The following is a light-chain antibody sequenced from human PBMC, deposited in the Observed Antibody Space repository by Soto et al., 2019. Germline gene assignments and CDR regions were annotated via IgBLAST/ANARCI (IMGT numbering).Light chain of an antibody. V-gene: IGKV4-1*01. CDR1: PSVLSSADNKNY. Sequence: DFVMTQSPDSLAVSLGERATINCKSSPSVLSSADNKNYLAWSQQKPGQPPRLLIYWASTRESGVPDRFSGSGSGTAFTLNISSVQAEDVEVYDCHQYYSCPLTFGGGTRVEIK. CDR3: HQYYSCPLT. CDR2: WAS. J-gene: IGKJ4*01.